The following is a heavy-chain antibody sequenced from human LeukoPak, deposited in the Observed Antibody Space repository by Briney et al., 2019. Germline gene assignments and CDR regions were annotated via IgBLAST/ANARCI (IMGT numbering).Heavy chain of an antibody. Sequence: EASVKVSCKASGGSFTFTSHAISWVRQAPGQGLERMGGLIPIYGSANYAQKFQGRLTITSDESTRTVYMELSSLRPEDSAVHYCAGFFYDNSGDAFDIWGQGTMVTVSS. V-gene: IGHV1-69*01. D-gene: IGHD3-22*01. CDR3: AGFFYDNSGDAFDI. CDR1: GGSFTFTSHA. CDR2: LIPIYGSA. J-gene: IGHJ3*02.